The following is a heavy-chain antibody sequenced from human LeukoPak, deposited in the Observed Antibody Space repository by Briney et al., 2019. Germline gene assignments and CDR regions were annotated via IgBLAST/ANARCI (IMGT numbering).Heavy chain of an antibody. V-gene: IGHV3-7*01. CDR3: ARGGGYGSSWYVGNFDH. CDR1: GFTFSSYW. J-gene: IGHJ4*02. Sequence: PGGSLRLSCVASGFTFSSYWMAWVRQAPGKGLEWVANIKQDGSEKNYVGSVKGRFTISRDNAKNSLYLQMNSLSPEDTAVYYCARGGGYGSSWYVGNFDHWGQGALVTVSS. CDR2: IKQDGSEK. D-gene: IGHD6-13*01.